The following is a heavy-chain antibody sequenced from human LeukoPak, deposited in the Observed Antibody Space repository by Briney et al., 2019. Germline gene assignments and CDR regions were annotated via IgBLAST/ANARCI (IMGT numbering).Heavy chain of an antibody. V-gene: IGHV1-69*04. CDR2: IIPILGIA. CDR1: GGTFSSYA. CDR3: ARDLTMVRGVMTYYYGMDV. J-gene: IGHJ6*02. D-gene: IGHD3-10*01. Sequence: GASVKVSCKASGGTFSSYAISWVRQAPGQGLEWMGRIIPILGIANYAQKFQGRVTITADKSTSTAYMELSSLRSEDTAVYYCARDLTMVRGVMTYYYGMDVWGQGTTVTVSS.